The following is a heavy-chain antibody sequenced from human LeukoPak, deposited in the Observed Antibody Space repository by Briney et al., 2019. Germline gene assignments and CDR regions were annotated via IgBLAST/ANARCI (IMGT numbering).Heavy chain of an antibody. Sequence: ASVKVSCKASGYTFTSYDINWVRQATGQGLECVGWMNHNSGNTSYAQKLQGRVTMTRNTSISTAYMELSSLRSEDTALYYCARGEPYSSGGPAEIRYNWFAPWGQGTLVTVSS. D-gene: IGHD6-19*01. CDR1: GYTFTSYD. CDR2: MNHNSGNT. J-gene: IGHJ5*02. V-gene: IGHV1-8*01. CDR3: ARGEPYSSGGPAEIRYNWFAP.